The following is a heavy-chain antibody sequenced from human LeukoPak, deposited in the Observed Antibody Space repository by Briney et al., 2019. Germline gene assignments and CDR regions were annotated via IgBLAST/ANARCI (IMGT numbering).Heavy chain of an antibody. CDR1: EFTFRRYW. Sequence: GGSLRLSCAASEFTFRRYWMHWVRQAPGKGLVWVSRIKGDGSSTSYADSVKGRFTISRDNAKNTLYLQMNSLRAEDTAVYYCATLTTVTKAGGNSYFDYWGQGTLVTVSS. J-gene: IGHJ4*02. V-gene: IGHV3-74*01. CDR2: IKGDGSST. D-gene: IGHD4-17*01. CDR3: ATLTTVTKAGGNSYFDY.